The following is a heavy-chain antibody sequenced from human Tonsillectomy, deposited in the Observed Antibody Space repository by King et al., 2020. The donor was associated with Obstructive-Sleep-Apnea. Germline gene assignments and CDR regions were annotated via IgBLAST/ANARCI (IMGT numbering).Heavy chain of an antibody. V-gene: IGHV4-39*07. CDR3: GRTIGDYVRGAFQI. CDR1: GGSIKNSNYY. Sequence: LQLQESGPGLVKPSETLSLTCTVSGGSIKNSNYYWGWIRQPPGKGLDWIGSISYSGNTYYNPSLKSRVTISVDTSENEFALNLISMTAADSAVYYCGRTIGDYVRGAFQIWGQGTMVIVSS. D-gene: IGHD4-17*01. J-gene: IGHJ3*02. CDR2: ISYSGNT.